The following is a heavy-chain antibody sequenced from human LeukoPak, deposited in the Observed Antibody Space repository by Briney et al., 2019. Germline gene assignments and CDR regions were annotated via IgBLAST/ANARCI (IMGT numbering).Heavy chain of an antibody. CDR2: ISSSGSTI. V-gene: IGHV3-11*04. CDR3: ARRDGYNSLDY. J-gene: IGHJ4*02. D-gene: IGHD5-24*01. Sequence: GGSLRLSCAASGFTFSDYYMSWIRQAPGKGREWVSYISSSGSTIYYADSVKGRFTISRENAKNSLYLQMNSLRAGDTAVYYCARRDGYNSLDYWGQGTLVTVSS. CDR1: GFTFSDYY.